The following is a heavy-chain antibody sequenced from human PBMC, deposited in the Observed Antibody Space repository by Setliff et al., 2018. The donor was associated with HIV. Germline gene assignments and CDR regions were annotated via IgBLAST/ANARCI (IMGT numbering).Heavy chain of an antibody. CDR2: IYTSGNT. J-gene: IGHJ4*02. V-gene: IGHV4-38-2*01. CDR3: ARKLWGAAAGFDY. CDR1: GYSISSGYY. D-gene: IGHD6-13*01. Sequence: PSETLSLTCAVSGYSISSGYYWGWIRQPAGKGLEWIGRIYTSGNTNYNPSLKSRVTISADTSKKQFSLKLRSVTAADTAVYYCARKLWGAAAGFDYWGQGTLVTVSS.